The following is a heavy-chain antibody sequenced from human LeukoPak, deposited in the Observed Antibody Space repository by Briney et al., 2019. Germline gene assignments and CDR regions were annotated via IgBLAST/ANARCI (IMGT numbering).Heavy chain of an antibody. CDR1: GFTFSSYS. D-gene: IGHD6-19*01. CDR2: ISSSSSYI. Sequence: GGSLRLSCAASGFTFSSYSMNWVRQAPGKGLEWVSSISSSSSYIYYADSVKGRFTISRDNAKNSLYLQMNSLRAEDTAVCYCARREAQTWLVRDYWGQGTLVTVSS. CDR3: ARREAQTWLVRDY. J-gene: IGHJ4*02. V-gene: IGHV3-21*01.